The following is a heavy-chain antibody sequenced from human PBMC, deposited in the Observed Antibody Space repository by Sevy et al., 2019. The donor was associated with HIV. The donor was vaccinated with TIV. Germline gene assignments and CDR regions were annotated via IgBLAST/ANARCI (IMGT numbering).Heavy chain of an antibody. CDR3: ARLYYYDSSGYYSPKWFDP. CDR2: IYYSGST. V-gene: IGHV4-39*01. Sequence: SETLSLTCTVSGGSISSSSYYWGWIRQPPGKGLEWIGSIYYSGSTYYNPSLKSRVTISVDTSKNQFSLKLSSVTAADTAVYYCARLYYYDSSGYYSPKWFDPWGQGTLVTVSS. J-gene: IGHJ5*02. D-gene: IGHD3-22*01. CDR1: GGSISSSSYY.